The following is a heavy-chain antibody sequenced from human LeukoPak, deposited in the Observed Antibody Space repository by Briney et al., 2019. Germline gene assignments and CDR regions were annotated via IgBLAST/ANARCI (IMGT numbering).Heavy chain of an antibody. J-gene: IGHJ3*02. CDR3: ASEITMVRGFNAFDI. CDR1: GYTFTSYY. Sequence: WASVKVSCKASGYTFTSYYMHWVRQAPGQGLEWMGIINPRGGSTSYAQKFQGRVTMTRDTSTSTVYMELSSLRSEDTAVYYCASEITMVRGFNAFDIWGQGTMVTVSS. D-gene: IGHD3-10*01. V-gene: IGHV1-46*01. CDR2: INPRGGST.